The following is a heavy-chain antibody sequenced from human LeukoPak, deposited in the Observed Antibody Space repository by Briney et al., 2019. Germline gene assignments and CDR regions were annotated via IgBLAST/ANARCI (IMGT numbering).Heavy chain of an antibody. D-gene: IGHD6-19*01. J-gene: IGHJ1*01. CDR3: ARGGHSGWYIGVYFQH. V-gene: IGHV4-59*01. CDR1: GGSISSYY. CDR2: IYYSGST. Sequence: PSETLSLTCTVSGGSISSYYWSWIRQPPGKGLEWIGYIYYSGSTNYNPSLKSRVTISVDTSKNQFSLKLSSVTAADTAVYYCARGGHSGWYIGVYFQHWGQGTLVTVSS.